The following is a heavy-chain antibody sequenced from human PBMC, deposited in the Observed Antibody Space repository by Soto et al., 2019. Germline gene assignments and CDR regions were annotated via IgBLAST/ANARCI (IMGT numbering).Heavy chain of an antibody. J-gene: IGHJ5*02. Sequence: SETLSLTCAVSGGSITSGNSYSWAWIRQPPGRGLEWIGSISQTGATSYNPSLKSRVSVSLVKSKNQFSLRLSSVTAADMAVYYCARAVSPYFGAWFDPWGQGTLVTAPQ. CDR3: ARAVSPYFGAWFDP. D-gene: IGHD3-10*01. V-gene: IGHV4-30-2*01. CDR2: ISQTGAT. CDR1: GGSITSGNSYS.